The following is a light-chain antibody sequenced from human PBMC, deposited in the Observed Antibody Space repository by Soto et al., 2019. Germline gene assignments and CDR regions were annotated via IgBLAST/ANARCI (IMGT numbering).Light chain of an antibody. CDR3: QHYNSYSEA. CDR2: DAS. V-gene: IGKV3-11*01. J-gene: IGKJ1*01. Sequence: EIVLTQSPATLSLSPGERATLSCRASQSVSSYLAWYQQKPGQAPRLLIYDASNRATGIPARFSGSGSETEFTLTISSLQPDDFATYYCQHYNSYSEAFGQGTKVDIK. CDR1: QSVSSY.